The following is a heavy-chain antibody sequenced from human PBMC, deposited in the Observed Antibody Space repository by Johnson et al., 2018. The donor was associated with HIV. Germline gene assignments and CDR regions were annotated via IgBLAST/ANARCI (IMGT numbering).Heavy chain of an antibody. CDR3: ARSSGSYLDDAFDI. CDR1: GVTVSSHY. D-gene: IGHD1-26*01. J-gene: IGHJ3*02. Sequence: VQLLESGGGLVKPGGSLRLSRAASGVTVSSHYMSWVRQAPGKGLEWVSVMYSVGSTYYADSVKGRFTISRDNSKNTLYLQMNSLRAEDTAVYYCARSSGSYLDDAFDIWGQGTMVTVSS. V-gene: IGHV3-66*01. CDR2: MYSVGST.